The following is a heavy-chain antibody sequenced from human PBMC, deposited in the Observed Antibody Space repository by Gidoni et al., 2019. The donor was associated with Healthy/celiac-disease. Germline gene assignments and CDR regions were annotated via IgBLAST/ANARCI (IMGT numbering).Heavy chain of an antibody. CDR1: GYSLSTSGVG. V-gene: IGHV2-5*01. J-gene: IGHJ6*02. Sequence: QITLKASGPTLVKPTPTLTLTCTFSGYSLSTSGVGVGWIRQTPGKALEWLALIYWNDDNRYIPALKSRLTITKDTSKNQVVLTMTNMDPVDTATYDCAHRPGLYGMDVWGQGATVTVSS. CDR3: AHRPGLYGMDV. CDR2: IYWNDDN.